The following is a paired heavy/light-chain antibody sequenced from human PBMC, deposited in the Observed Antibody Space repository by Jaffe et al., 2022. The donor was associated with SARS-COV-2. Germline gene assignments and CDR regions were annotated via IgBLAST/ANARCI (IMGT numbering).Heavy chain of an antibody. CDR3: ARRPDYLGWRT. J-gene: IGHJ5*02. D-gene: IGHD3-3*01. CDR1: GGSISIGSVS. Sequence: QLQLQESGPGLVKPSETLSLTCTVSGGSISIGSVSWGWIRQPPGKGLEWIASVYSSGTTYYNPSLQSRVTISVDTSKNHFSLRLSAVTAADTAVYYCARRPDYLGWRTWGQGTLVTVSS. CDR2: VYSSGTT. V-gene: IGHV4-39*02.
Light chain of an antibody. V-gene: IGKV1-5*03. J-gene: IGKJ4*01. CDR1: QSIDGW. CDR2: QAS. CDR3: QQYHSYPLT. Sequence: DIHMTQSPSTLSASVGDRVTITCRASQSIDGWLAWYQQKPGKAPDLLIYQASSLESGVPSRFSGSGSGTEFTLTITSLQPDDFATYHCQQYHSYPLTFGGGTRVEIK.